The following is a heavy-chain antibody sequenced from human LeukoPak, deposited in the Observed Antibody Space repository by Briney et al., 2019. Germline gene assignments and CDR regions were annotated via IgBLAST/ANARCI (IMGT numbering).Heavy chain of an antibody. Sequence: ASVKVSCKASGYALTNYYMSWVRQAPAPGPEWVGAIDPSSGNTQFAPKFEGRVTVTTDTSTSTVYMEMSSLRSDDTAMYYCATYPGPTIQGSFDYWGQGTLVTVSS. V-gene: IGHV1-46*01. CDR3: ATYPGPTIQGSFDY. CDR1: GYALTNYY. J-gene: IGHJ4*02. CDR2: IDPSSGNT. D-gene: IGHD5-18*01.